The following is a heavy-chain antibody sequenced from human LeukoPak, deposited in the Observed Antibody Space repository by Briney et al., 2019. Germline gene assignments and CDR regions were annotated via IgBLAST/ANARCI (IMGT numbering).Heavy chain of an antibody. CDR3: ARWLAHCSSDSCYKPFDY. Sequence: GESLKIPFQGSGYSFTSYWIGWVRQMPGKGLEWMGIIYPGDSDTRYSPSFQGQVTISADKSISTAYLQWSSLKASDTAVYYYARWLAHCSSDSCYKPFDYWGQGTLVTASS. J-gene: IGHJ4*02. D-gene: IGHD2-2*01. CDR1: GYSFTSYW. V-gene: IGHV5-51*01. CDR2: IYPGDSDT.